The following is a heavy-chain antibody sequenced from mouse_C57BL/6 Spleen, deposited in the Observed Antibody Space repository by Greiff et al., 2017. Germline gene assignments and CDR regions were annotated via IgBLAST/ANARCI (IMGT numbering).Heavy chain of an antibody. CDR1: GFTFSSYG. Sequence: EVQRVESGGDLVKPGGSLKLSCAASGFTFSSYGMSWVRQTPDKRLEWVATISSGGSYTYYPDSVKGRFTISRDNAKNTLYLQMSSLKSEDTAMYYCARHCTTVVAKGYFDVWGTGTTVTVSS. V-gene: IGHV5-6*01. D-gene: IGHD1-1*01. CDR3: ARHCTTVVAKGYFDV. J-gene: IGHJ1*03. CDR2: ISSGGSYT.